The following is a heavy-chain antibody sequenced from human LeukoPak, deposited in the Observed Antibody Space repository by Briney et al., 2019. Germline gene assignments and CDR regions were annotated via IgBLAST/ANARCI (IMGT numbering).Heavy chain of an antibody. CDR1: GIIFSNYW. Sequence: PGGSLRLSCAASGIIFSNYWMHWVRQAPGKGLVWVSRINRDGSSTGYADSVKGRFTISRDNAKNTLYLQMNSLRAEDTAVYYCARDPGYSYPHFDYWGQGTLVTVSS. CDR2: INRDGSST. J-gene: IGHJ4*02. V-gene: IGHV3-74*01. CDR3: ARDPGYSYPHFDY. D-gene: IGHD5-18*01.